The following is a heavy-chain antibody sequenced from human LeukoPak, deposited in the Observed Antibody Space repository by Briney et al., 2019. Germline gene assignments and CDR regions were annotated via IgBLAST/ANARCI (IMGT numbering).Heavy chain of an antibody. J-gene: IGHJ5*01. D-gene: IGHD6-13*01. Sequence: GGSLTLSCVASGFPFSSYAMTWVRQAPGKGLEWVAVISFDGSNKYCSDSVKGRFTISRDNSKNTLYLQMNSLRAEDTAVYYCAKDPIPGRIAAAGTGWFDYWGQGTLVTVSS. V-gene: IGHV3-30*18. CDR3: AKDPIPGRIAAAGTGWFDY. CDR2: ISFDGSNK. CDR1: GFPFSSYA.